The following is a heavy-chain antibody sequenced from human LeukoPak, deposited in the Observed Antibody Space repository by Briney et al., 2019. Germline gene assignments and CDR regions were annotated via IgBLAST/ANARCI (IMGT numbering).Heavy chain of an antibody. Sequence: GGSLRLSCAASGFTFSSYSMNWVRQAPGKGLEWVSSISSSSSYIHYADSVKGRFTISRDNAKNSLYLQMNSLRAEDTAVYYCARDPEGGSYYPDYWGQGTLVTVSS. J-gene: IGHJ4*02. CDR1: GFTFSSYS. CDR3: ARDPEGGSYYPDY. CDR2: ISSSSSYI. D-gene: IGHD1-26*01. V-gene: IGHV3-21*01.